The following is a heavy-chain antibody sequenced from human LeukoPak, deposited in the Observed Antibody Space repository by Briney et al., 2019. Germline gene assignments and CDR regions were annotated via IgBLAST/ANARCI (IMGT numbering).Heavy chain of an antibody. CDR2: LYYGGST. CDR1: GGSIXXXX. CDR3: ARGGYNYAAAY. V-gene: IGHV4-59*04. J-gene: IGHJ4*02. Sequence: SETLSLXXXVSGGSIXXXXXXXIRQPPGKGXXWIGCLYYGGSTYYXXXLKSRVTXSADTSKNQFSLKLTSVTAADTAVYYCARGGYNYAAAYWGQGTLVTVSS. D-gene: IGHD5-24*01.